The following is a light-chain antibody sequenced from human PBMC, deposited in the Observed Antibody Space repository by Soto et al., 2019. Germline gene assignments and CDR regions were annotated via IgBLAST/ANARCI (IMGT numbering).Light chain of an antibody. J-gene: IGKJ3*01. Sequence: IQLTQSPSSLSASVGDRVSITFRASQDIKTYLAWYQEKEGKAPKLLISGTFTLQSGVPSRFNGSGSATDFTLTIVRMQPEDFATQYCQHLNTDPPFTFGPGTKV. CDR1: QDIKTY. V-gene: IGKV1-9*01. CDR3: QHLNTDPPFT. CDR2: GTF.